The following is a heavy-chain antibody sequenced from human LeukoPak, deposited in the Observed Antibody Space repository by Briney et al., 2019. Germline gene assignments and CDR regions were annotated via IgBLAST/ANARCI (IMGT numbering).Heavy chain of an antibody. CDR2: IYYSGST. D-gene: IGHD5-12*01. J-gene: IGHJ4*02. Sequence: SETLSLTCTVSGGSISSSSYYWGWIRQPPGKGLEWIGSIYYSGSTYYNPSLKSRVTISVDTSKNQFSLKLSSVTAADTAVYYCARKYSCYDLSYFDYWGQGTLVTVSS. CDR3: ARKYSCYDLSYFDY. CDR1: GGSISSSSYY. V-gene: IGHV4-39*01.